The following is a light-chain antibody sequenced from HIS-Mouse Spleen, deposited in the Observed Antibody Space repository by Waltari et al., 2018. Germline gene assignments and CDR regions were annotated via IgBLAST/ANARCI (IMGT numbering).Light chain of an antibody. CDR1: QSISSY. CDR3: QQSYSTPGT. V-gene: IGKV1-39*01. J-gene: IGKJ1*01. Sequence: DIQMTQSPSSLSASVGDGLTITCRASQSISSYLNWYQQKPGKSPKLLTYAASSLQSGVPSRFSGSGSGTDFTLTISSLQPEDFATYYCQQSYSTPGTFGQGTKVEIK. CDR2: AAS.